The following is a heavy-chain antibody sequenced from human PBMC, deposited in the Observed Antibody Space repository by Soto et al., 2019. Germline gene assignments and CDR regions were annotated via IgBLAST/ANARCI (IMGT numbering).Heavy chain of an antibody. V-gene: IGHV6-1*01. CDR1: VDSVSSNSAA. CDR3: AREENYKQLVPCSGMDV. J-gene: IGHJ6*02. D-gene: IGHD6-6*01. Sequence: SQTLSLTCAISVDSVSSNSAAWNWIRQSPSRGLEWLGRTYYRSKWYNDYAVSVKSRITINPDTSKNQFSLQLNSVTPEDTAVYFCAREENYKQLVPCSGMDVWGQGTTVTVSS. CDR2: TYYRSKWYN.